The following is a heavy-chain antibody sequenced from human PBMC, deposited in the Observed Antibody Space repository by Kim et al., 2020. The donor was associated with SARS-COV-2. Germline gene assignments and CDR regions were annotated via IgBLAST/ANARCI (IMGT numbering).Heavy chain of an antibody. CDR3: ARDFSFFGGYWASYYYYGMDV. Sequence: ASVKVSCKASGYTFTSYYMHWVRQAPGQGLEWMGIINPSGGSTSYAQKFQGRVTMTRDTSTSTVYMELSSLRSEDTAVYYCARDFSFFGGYWASYYYYGMDVWGQGTTVTVSS. CDR1: GYTFTSYY. CDR2: INPSGGST. D-gene: IGHD3-22*01. V-gene: IGHV1-46*01. J-gene: IGHJ6*02.